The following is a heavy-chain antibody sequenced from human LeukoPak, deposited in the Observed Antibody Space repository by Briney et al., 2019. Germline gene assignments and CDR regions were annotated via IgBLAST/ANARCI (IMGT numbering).Heavy chain of an antibody. CDR3: ARAMIVVVTLDY. J-gene: IGHJ4*02. Sequence: SETLSLTCTVSGYSISSGYYWGWIRQPPGKGLEWIGSIYHSGRTFYNPSLKSRVTISVDTSKNQFSLKLSSVTAADTAVYYCARAMIVVVTLDYWGQGTLVTVSS. V-gene: IGHV4-38-2*02. D-gene: IGHD3-22*01. CDR2: IYHSGRT. CDR1: GYSISSGYY.